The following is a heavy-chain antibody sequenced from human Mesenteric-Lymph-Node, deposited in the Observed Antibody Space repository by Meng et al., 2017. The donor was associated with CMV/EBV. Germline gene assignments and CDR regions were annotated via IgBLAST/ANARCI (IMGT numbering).Heavy chain of an antibody. CDR3: ARDSPYYDFWSGYIHYYYGMDV. V-gene: IGHV3-64*02. J-gene: IGHJ6*02. Sequence: GGSLRLSCAASGFTFSSYAMHWVRQAPGKGLEYVSAISSNGGSTYYADSVKGRFTISRDNSKNTLYLQMGSLRAEDMAVYYCARDSPYYDFWSGYIHYYYGMDVWGQGTTVTVSS. CDR2: ISSNGGST. D-gene: IGHD3-3*01. CDR1: GFTFSSYA.